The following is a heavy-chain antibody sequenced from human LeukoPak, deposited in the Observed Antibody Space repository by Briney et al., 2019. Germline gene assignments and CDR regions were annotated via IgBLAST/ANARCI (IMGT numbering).Heavy chain of an antibody. CDR1: GYKFTNYW. CDR3: ARALRTGQGDYVPVL. Sequence: GESLKISCRASGYKFTNYWIGWVRQMPGKGLEWMTIIYPGDSETRYSPSFQGQVTISADKSIGTMYLQWSSLKASDTAMYYCARALRTGQGDYVPVLWGQGTLVIVSS. V-gene: IGHV5-51*01. J-gene: IGHJ4*02. D-gene: IGHD4-17*01. CDR2: IYPGDSET.